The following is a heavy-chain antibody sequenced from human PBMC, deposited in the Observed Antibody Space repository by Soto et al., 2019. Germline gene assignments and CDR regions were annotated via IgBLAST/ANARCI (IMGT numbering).Heavy chain of an antibody. CDR3: ARDQGDSSGWSHFDY. Sequence: EVQLVESGGGLVQPGGSLRLSCAASGFTVSSNYMSWVRQAPGKGLEWVSVIYSGGSTYYADSVKGRFTISRDNSKNTLYLQMNSLRAEDTAVYYCARDQGDSSGWSHFDYWGQGTLVTVSS. D-gene: IGHD6-19*01. J-gene: IGHJ4*02. CDR2: IYSGGST. V-gene: IGHV3-66*01. CDR1: GFTVSSNY.